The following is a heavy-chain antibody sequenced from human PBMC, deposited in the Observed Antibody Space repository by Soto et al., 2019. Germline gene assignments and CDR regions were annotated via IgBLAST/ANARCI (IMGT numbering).Heavy chain of an antibody. CDR1: GGSISSGDYY. CDR2: IYYSGST. CDR3: ARQHCISTSCPTEPNGFDP. D-gene: IGHD2-2*01. J-gene: IGHJ5*02. Sequence: SDTLSLTCTVSGGSISSGDYYWSWILHPPGKGLEWIGYIYYSGSTYYNPSLKSRVTISVDTSKNQFSLKLSSVTAADTAVYYCARQHCISTSCPTEPNGFDPWGQGALVTVSS. V-gene: IGHV4-30-4*02.